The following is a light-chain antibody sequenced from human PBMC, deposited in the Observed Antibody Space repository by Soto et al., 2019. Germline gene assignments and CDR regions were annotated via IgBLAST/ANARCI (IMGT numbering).Light chain of an antibody. Sequence: VLTQSPGTLSLSPGERATLSWRASQTVSSKFLAWYQQRHGQAPSLLIYGASSRAAGIPDRFSGSVSGTDGTITISRLETEDRSVYYCQQSGSSPETFGQGTKVDIK. CDR3: QQSGSSPET. CDR1: QTVSSKF. J-gene: IGKJ1*01. CDR2: GAS. V-gene: IGKV3-20*01.